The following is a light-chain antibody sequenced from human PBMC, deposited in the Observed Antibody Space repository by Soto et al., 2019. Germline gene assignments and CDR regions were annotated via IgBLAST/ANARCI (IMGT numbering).Light chain of an antibody. CDR2: EGN. V-gene: IGLV2-23*01. J-gene: IGLJ3*02. CDR1: SSDIGSYNL. CDR3: CSYAGSMTWV. Sequence: QSALTQPASMSGSPGQSITISCTGTSSDIGSYNLVSWYQQHPGKAPKVIIYEGNERPSGVSNRFSGSKSGNTASLTISGLQAEDEADYCCCSYAGSMTWVFGGGTKVTVL.